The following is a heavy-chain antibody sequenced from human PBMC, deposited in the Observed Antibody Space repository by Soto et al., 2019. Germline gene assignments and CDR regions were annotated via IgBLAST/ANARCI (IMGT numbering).Heavy chain of an antibody. J-gene: IGHJ5*02. Sequence: EVQLVESGGGLVQPGGSLRLSCAASGFTFSKFWMSWVRQAPGKGLEWVANIKHDGSQKYYVDSVKGRFTIARDNAKNSLDLQMNSLRAEDTAVYYCARGLLYAVAGRGWFDPWGQGTLVTASS. D-gene: IGHD2-21*02. CDR1: GFTFSKFW. CDR3: ARGLLYAVAGRGWFDP. CDR2: IKHDGSQK. V-gene: IGHV3-7*03.